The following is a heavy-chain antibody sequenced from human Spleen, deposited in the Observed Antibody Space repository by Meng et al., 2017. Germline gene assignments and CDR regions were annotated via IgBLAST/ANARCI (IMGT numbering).Heavy chain of an antibody. J-gene: IGHJ4*02. Sequence: GGSLRLSCAASGFTFSYYYMSGVRQAPGKGLEWVSSIITSGSYIFYADSVKGRFTISRDNAKNSLYLQMNSLRAEDTAVYYCARSQGYFDYWGQGTLVTVSS. CDR2: IITSGSYI. CDR3: ARSQGYFDY. V-gene: IGHV3-21*01. CDR1: GFTFSYYY.